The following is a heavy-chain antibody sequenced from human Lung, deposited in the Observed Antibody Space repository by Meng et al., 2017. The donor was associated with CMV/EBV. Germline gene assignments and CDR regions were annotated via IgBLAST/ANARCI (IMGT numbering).Heavy chain of an antibody. Sequence: GGSLRLSXAASRFTFSAYEMNWVRQAPGKGLEWVSYIGGSGGPINYADSVRGRFTISRNNARNSLYLQMNSLRAEDTAVYYCARGGYDYVWGSLDYWGQGTLVTVSS. J-gene: IGHJ4*02. CDR1: RFTFSAYE. V-gene: IGHV3-48*03. CDR3: ARGGYDYVWGSLDY. D-gene: IGHD3-16*01. CDR2: IGGSGGPI.